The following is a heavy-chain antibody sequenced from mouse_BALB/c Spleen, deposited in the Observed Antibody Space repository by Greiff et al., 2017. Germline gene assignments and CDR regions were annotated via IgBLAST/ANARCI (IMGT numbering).Heavy chain of an antibody. D-gene: IGHD1-1*01. CDR1: GFNIKDTY. CDR2: IDPANGNT. Sequence: VQLQHSGAELVKPGASVKLSCTASGFNIKDTYMHWVKQRPEQGLEWIGRIDPANGNTKYDPKFQGKATITADTSSNTAYLQLSSLTSEDTAVYYCASYYYGRSRFAYWGQGTLVTVSA. CDR3: ASYYYGRSRFAY. J-gene: IGHJ3*01. V-gene: IGHV14-3*02.